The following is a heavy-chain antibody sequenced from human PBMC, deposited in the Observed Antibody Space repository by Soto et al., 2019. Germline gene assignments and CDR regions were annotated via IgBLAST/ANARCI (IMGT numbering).Heavy chain of an antibody. Sequence: GGSLRLSCAASGFTLSSHGLHCVRQAPGKGLEWVAVISYDGSDKYYADSVSGRFTISRDNSKNTLYLQMNSLRGEDTAVYYCAKDQYSYGSYYYYGMDVWGQGTTVTVSS. CDR1: GFTLSSHG. CDR2: ISYDGSDK. V-gene: IGHV3-30*18. J-gene: IGHJ6*02. CDR3: AKDQYSYGSYYYYGMDV. D-gene: IGHD5-18*01.